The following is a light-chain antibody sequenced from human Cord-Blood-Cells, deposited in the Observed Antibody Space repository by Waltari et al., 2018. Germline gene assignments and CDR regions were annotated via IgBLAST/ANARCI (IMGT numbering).Light chain of an antibody. CDR1: QSISSY. V-gene: IGKV1-39*01. J-gene: IGKJ5*01. CDR2: AAS. CDR3: QQSYSTLLT. Sequence: DIQMTQSPSSLSASVGDRVTITCRASQSISSYLNWYQQKPGKAPKLLSYAASSLQSGVPSRFSGSGSGTDFTLTISSLQPEDFATYYCQQSYSTLLTFGQGTRLEIK.